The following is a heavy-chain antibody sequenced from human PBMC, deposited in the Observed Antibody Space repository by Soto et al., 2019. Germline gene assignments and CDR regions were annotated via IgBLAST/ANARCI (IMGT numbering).Heavy chain of an antibody. J-gene: IGHJ5*02. Sequence: ASVKVSCKASGYTFTSYGISWVRQAPGQGLEWMGWISAYNGNTKYAQKLQGRVTMTRDTSTSTVYMELSSLRSEDTAVYYCATYRAYYYDSSGYWAPGWFDPWGQGTLVTVSS. D-gene: IGHD3-22*01. V-gene: IGHV1-18*01. CDR1: GYTFTSYG. CDR2: ISAYNGNT. CDR3: ATYRAYYYDSSGYWAPGWFDP.